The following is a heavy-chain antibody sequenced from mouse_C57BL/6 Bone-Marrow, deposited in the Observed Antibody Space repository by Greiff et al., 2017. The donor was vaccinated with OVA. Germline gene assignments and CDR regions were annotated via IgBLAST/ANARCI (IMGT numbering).Heavy chain of an antibody. CDR2: IDPSDSYT. Sequence: QVQLQQPGAELVKPGASVKLSCKASGYTFTSYWMQWVKQRPGQGLEWIGEIDPSDSYTNYNQKFKGTATLTVDTSSSTAYMQLSSLTSEDSAVYYCARNYYGSSSFAYWGQGTLVTVSA. J-gene: IGHJ3*01. CDR3: ARNYYGSSSFAY. CDR1: GYTFTSYW. V-gene: IGHV1-50*01. D-gene: IGHD1-1*01.